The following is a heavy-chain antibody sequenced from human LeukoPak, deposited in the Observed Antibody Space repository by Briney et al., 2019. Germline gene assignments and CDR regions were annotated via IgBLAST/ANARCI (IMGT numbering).Heavy chain of an antibody. D-gene: IGHD3-16*02. Sequence: VASVKVSCKASGGTFSSYAISWVRQAPGQGLEWMGRIIPIFGTANYAQKFQGRVTITTDESTSTAYMELSSLRSEDTAVYYCASQDDYVWGSYRLDYWGQGTLVTVSS. J-gene: IGHJ4*02. CDR3: ASQDDYVWGSYRLDY. V-gene: IGHV1-69*05. CDR1: GGTFSSYA. CDR2: IIPIFGTA.